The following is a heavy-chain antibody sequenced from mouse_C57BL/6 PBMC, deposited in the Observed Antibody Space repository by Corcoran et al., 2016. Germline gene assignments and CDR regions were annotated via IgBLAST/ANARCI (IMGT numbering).Heavy chain of an antibody. D-gene: IGHD1-1*01. CDR2: INTYSGVP. CDR3: ARWITTVVEGYFDV. J-gene: IGHJ1*03. Sequence: QIQLVQSGPELKKPGETVKISCKASGYTFTTYGMSWVKQAPGKGLKWMGWINTYSGVPTYADDFKGRFAFSLETSASTAYLQINNLKNEDTATYFCARWITTVVEGYFDVWGTGTTVTVSS. V-gene: IGHV9-3*01. CDR1: GYTFTTYG.